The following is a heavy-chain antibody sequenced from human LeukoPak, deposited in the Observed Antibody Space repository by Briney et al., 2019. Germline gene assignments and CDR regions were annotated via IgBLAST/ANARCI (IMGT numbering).Heavy chain of an antibody. Sequence: ASVKVSCKASGYTFTSYYMHWVRQAPGQGLEWMGIINPSGGSTNYAQKFQGRVTITADESTSTAYMKLSSLRSEDTAVYYCARGPITTRSHFDYWGQGTLVTVSS. J-gene: IGHJ4*02. V-gene: IGHV1-46*01. D-gene: IGHD3-22*01. CDR3: ARGPITTRSHFDY. CDR1: GYTFTSYY. CDR2: INPSGGST.